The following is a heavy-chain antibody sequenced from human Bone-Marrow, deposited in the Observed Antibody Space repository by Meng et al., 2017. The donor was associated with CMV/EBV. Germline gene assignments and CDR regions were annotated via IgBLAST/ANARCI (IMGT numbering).Heavy chain of an antibody. D-gene: IGHD3-3*01. CDR3: ARVPYYDFWSGPNWFDP. J-gene: IGHJ5*02. V-gene: IGHV4-59*01. CDR1: GGSISSYY. Sequence: GSLRLSCTVSGGSISSYYWSWIRQPPGKGLEWIGYIYYSGSTNYNPSLKSRVTISVDTSKNQFSLKLSSVTAADTAVYYCARVPYYDFWSGPNWFDPWGQGTRVTGSS. CDR2: IYYSGST.